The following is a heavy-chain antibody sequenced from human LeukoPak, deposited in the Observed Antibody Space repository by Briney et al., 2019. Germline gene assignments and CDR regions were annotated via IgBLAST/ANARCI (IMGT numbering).Heavy chain of an antibody. J-gene: IGHJ6*02. CDR1: GFTFSSYA. Sequence: GGSLRLSCAASGFTFSSYAMSWVRQASGKGLEWVSAISGSGGSTYYADSVKGRFTISRDNSKNTLYLQMNSLRAEDTAVYYCAPRIAAAGDYGMDVWGQGTTVTVSS. CDR3: APRIAAAGDYGMDV. V-gene: IGHV3-23*01. D-gene: IGHD6-13*01. CDR2: ISGSGGST.